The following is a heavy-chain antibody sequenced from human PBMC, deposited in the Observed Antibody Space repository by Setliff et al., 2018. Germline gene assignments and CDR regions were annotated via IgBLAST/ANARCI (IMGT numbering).Heavy chain of an antibody. J-gene: IGHJ6*03. CDR1: GYTLTELS. D-gene: IGHD3-3*01. V-gene: IGHV1-8*03. Sequence: ASVKVSCKVSGYTLTELSMHWVRQATGQGLEWMGWMNPNSGNTGYAQKFQGRVTITRNTSISTAYMELSSLRSEDTAVYYCARGGGQIHYDFWSGYFSDPQPNYYYYYMDVWGKGTTVTVSS. CDR2: MNPNSGNT. CDR3: ARGGGQIHYDFWSGYFSDPQPNYYYYYMDV.